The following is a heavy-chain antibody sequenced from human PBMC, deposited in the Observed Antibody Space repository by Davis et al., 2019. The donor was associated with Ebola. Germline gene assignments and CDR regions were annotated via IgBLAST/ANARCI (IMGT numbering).Heavy chain of an antibody. V-gene: IGHV3-11*05. CDR2: ISSSSSYT. Sequence: GESLKISCAASGFTFSDYYMSWIRQAPGKGLEWVSYISSSSSYTNYADSVKGRFTISRDNAKNSLYLQMNSLRAEDTAVYYCARELVVISYYYYYGMDVWGQGTTVTVSS. CDR3: ARELVVISYYYYYGMDV. CDR1: GFTFSDYY. D-gene: IGHD3-22*01. J-gene: IGHJ6*02.